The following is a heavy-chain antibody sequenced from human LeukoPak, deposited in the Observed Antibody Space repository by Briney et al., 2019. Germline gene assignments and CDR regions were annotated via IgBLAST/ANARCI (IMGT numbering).Heavy chain of an antibody. CDR1: GGSFSGYY. CDR2: IYYSGST. CDR3: ARAGDGYNPNWFDP. V-gene: IGHV4-59*01. J-gene: IGHJ5*02. Sequence: PSETLSLTCAVYGGSFSGYYWSWIRQPPGKGLEWIGYIYYSGSTNYNPSLKSRVTISVDTSKNQFSLKLSSVTAADTAVYYCARAGDGYNPNWFDPWGQGTLVTVSS. D-gene: IGHD5-24*01.